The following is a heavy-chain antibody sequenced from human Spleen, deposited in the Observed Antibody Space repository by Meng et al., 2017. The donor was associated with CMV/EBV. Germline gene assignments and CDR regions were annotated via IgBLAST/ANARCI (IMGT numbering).Heavy chain of an antibody. V-gene: IGHV3-48*04. CDR3: ARSVYDFWSGYYFDY. D-gene: IGHD3-3*01. CDR1: GFTFSSYS. J-gene: IGHJ4*02. Sequence: GGSLRLSCAASGFTFSSYSMNWVRQAPGKGLEWVSYISSSSTIYYADSVKGRFTISRDNAKNSLYLQMNSLRAEDTAVYYCARSVYDFWSGYYFDYWVQGTLVTVSS. CDR2: ISSSSTI.